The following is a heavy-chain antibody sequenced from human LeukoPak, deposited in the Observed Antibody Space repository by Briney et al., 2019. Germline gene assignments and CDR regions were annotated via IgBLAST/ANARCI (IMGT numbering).Heavy chain of an antibody. CDR3: ARSGYSYGSAPGLYYYYYYGMDV. J-gene: IGHJ6*02. CDR1: GYTFTSYD. Sequence: ASVKVSCKASGYTFTSYDINWVRQATGQGLEWMGWMNPNSGNTGYAQKFQGRVTMTRNTSISTAYMELSSLRSEDTAVYYCARSGYSYGSAPGLYYYYYYGMDVWGQGTTVTVSS. CDR2: MNPNSGNT. V-gene: IGHV1-8*01. D-gene: IGHD5-18*01.